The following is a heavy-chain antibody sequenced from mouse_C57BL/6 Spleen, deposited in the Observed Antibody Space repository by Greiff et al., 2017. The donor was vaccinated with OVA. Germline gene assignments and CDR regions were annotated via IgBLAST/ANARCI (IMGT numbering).Heavy chain of an antibody. V-gene: IGHV1-4*01. J-gene: IGHJ3*01. Sequence: VQLQQSGAELARPGASVKMSCKASGYTFTSYTMHWVKQRPGQGLEWIGYINPSSGYTKYNQKFKDKATLTADKSSSTAYMQLSSLTSEDSAVYYCARDYSNFAWFAYWGQGTLVTVSA. D-gene: IGHD2-5*01. CDR3: ARDYSNFAWFAY. CDR1: GYTFTSYT. CDR2: INPSSGYT.